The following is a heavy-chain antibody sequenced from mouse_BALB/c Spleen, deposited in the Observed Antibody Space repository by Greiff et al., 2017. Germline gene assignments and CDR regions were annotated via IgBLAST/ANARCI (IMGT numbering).Heavy chain of an antibody. D-gene: IGHD2-4*01. CDR1: GFTFSSFG. J-gene: IGHJ2*01. CDR2: ISSGSSTI. Sequence: EVQRVESGGGLVQPGGSRKLSCAASGFTFSSFGMHWVRQAPEKGLEWVAYISSGSSTIYYADTVKGRFTISRDNPKNTLFLQMTSLRSEDTAMYYCARSGDYDYYFDYWGQGTTLTVSS. V-gene: IGHV5-17*02. CDR3: ARSGDYDYYFDY.